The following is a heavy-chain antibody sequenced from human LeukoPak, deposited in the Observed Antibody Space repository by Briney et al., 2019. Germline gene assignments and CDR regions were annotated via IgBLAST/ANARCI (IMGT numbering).Heavy chain of an antibody. D-gene: IGHD2-2*01. V-gene: IGHV3-23*01. CDR1: GFTFRTYA. CDR2: ISSGGST. CDR3: AKEPREYCSSTSCPNWIDP. Sequence: GGSLRLSCVASGFTFRTYAMSWVRQAPGKGLEWVSGISSGGSTYYADSVKGRFTISRDSSKNTLYLQMNSLRAEDTVVYYCAKEPREYCSSTSCPNWIDPWGQGTLVTVSS. J-gene: IGHJ5*02.